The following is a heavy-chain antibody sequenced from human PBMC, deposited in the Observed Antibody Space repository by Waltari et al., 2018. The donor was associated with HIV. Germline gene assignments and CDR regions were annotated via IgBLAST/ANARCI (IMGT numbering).Heavy chain of an antibody. Sequence: QVQLQESGPGLVKFSQTLSLTYNVPGASITSGNYFWTWVRQPARQTLEWIGRISPSGSIKYNTSLKGRVTISRDTSNNHFSLTVTSVTAADTAVYYCAREALVYKYGRYCSDDDCYSRWFDPWGHGTQVTVSS. CDR3: AREALVYKYGRYCSDDDCYSRWFDP. D-gene: IGHD2-21*02. V-gene: IGHV4-61*02. CDR1: GASITSGNYF. J-gene: IGHJ5*02. CDR2: ISPSGSI.